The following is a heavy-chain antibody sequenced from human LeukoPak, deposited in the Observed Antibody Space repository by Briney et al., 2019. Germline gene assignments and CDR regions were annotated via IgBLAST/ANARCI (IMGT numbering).Heavy chain of an antibody. J-gene: IGHJ4*02. Sequence: SETLSLTCTVSGYSISSSSYYWGWIRQPPGKGLEWIGSIYYSGSTYYNPSLKSRVTISVDTSKNQFSLKLSSVTAADTAVYYCATAPNVYYYDYWGQGALVTVSS. CDR3: ATAPNVYYYDY. V-gene: IGHV4-39*01. D-gene: IGHD2-8*01. CDR1: GYSISSSSYY. CDR2: IYYSGST.